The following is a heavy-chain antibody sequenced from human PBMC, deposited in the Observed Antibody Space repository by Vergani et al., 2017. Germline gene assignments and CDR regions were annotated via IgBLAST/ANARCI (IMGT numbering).Heavy chain of an antibody. CDR1: GFTFSSYS. CDR2: ISSSSSTI. Sequence: EVQLVESGGGLVQPGGSLRLSCAASGFTFSSYSMNWVRLAPGKGLEWVSYISSSSSTIYYADSVKGRFTISRDNAKNSLYLQMNSLIAEDTAVYYCARDSGYDFWSGYHNWFDPWGQGTLVTVSS. J-gene: IGHJ5*02. D-gene: IGHD3-3*01. CDR3: ARDSGYDFWSGYHNWFDP. V-gene: IGHV3-48*01.